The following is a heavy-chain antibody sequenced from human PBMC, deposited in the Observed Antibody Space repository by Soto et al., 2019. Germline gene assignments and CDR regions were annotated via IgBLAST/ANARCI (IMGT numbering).Heavy chain of an antibody. J-gene: IGHJ4*02. Sequence: GGSLRLSCAASGFTFRSYGMHWVRQAPGKGLEWVAVISYDGNNKYYADSVKGRLTISRDNSKNTVSLQMSSLRVEDTAVYYCAKERTRHFDYWGQGIPVTVSS. CDR1: GFTFRSYG. CDR2: ISYDGNNK. V-gene: IGHV3-30*18. CDR3: AKERTRHFDY.